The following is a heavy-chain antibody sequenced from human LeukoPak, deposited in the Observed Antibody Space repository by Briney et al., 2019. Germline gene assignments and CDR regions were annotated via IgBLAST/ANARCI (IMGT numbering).Heavy chain of an antibody. CDR1: GFTVSRYY. Sequence: PGGSLRLSCAASGFTVSRYYMSWFRQAPGKGLEWVSAIYTDGRTFYADAAKGRFTISRDNPKNTLYLQMNSLRAEDTAMYYCATLWGGLGDIWGQGTVVTVSS. CDR2: IYTDGRT. J-gene: IGHJ3*02. CDR3: ATLWGGLGDI. V-gene: IGHV3-53*01. D-gene: IGHD7-27*01.